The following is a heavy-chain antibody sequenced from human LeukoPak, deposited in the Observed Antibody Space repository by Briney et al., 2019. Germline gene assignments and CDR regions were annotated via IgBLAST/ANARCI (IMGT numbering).Heavy chain of an antibody. CDR1: GYTFTGYY. CDR3: AREGRVVRGPESENPFDY. J-gene: IGHJ4*02. CDR2: INPNSGGT. Sequence: EASVKVSCTASGYTFTGYYMHWVRQAPGQGLEWMGWINPNSGGTNYAQKFQGRVTMTRDTSISTAYMELSRLRSDDTAVYYCAREGRVVRGPESENPFDYWGQGTLVTVSS. V-gene: IGHV1-2*02. D-gene: IGHD3-10*01.